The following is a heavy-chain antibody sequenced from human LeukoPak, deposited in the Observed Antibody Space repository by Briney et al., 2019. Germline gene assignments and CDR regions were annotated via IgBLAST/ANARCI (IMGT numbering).Heavy chain of an antibody. Sequence: ASVKVSCKASGYTFTGYYMHWVRQAPGQGLEWMGWINPNSGNTGYAQKFQGRVTITRNTSISTAYMELSSLRSEDTAVYYCARGVMTTDYYYYMDVWGKGTTVTVSS. J-gene: IGHJ6*03. CDR1: GYTFTGYY. V-gene: IGHV1-8*03. D-gene: IGHD3-22*01. CDR2: INPNSGNT. CDR3: ARGVMTTDYYYYMDV.